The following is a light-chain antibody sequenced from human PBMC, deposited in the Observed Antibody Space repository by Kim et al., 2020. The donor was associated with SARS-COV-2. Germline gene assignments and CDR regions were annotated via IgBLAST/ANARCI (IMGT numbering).Light chain of an antibody. Sequence: DIVMTQSPDSLAVSLGGRATINCQSSQSVFYPFNSKNYLAWYQKKPGQPPKLLVYWASTRESGVPDRFSGSGSGTDFTLTISSLQTEDVAVYYCQQYYDAPRTFGQGTKVDIK. V-gene: IGKV4-1*01. CDR1: QSVFYPFNSKNY. CDR2: WAS. J-gene: IGKJ1*01. CDR3: QQYYDAPRT.